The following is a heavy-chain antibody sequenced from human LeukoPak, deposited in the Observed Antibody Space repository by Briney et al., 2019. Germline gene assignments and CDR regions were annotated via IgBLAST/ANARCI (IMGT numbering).Heavy chain of an antibody. CDR1: GGTFSSYA. Sequence: SVKVSCKASGGTFSSYAISWVRQAPGQGLEWMGRIIPIFGTANYAQKFQGRVTVTTDESTSTAYMELSSLRSEDTAVYYCLIVVTAVYYFDYWGQGTLVTVSS. CDR3: LIVVTAVYYFDY. CDR2: IIPIFGTA. D-gene: IGHD2-21*02. V-gene: IGHV1-69*05. J-gene: IGHJ4*02.